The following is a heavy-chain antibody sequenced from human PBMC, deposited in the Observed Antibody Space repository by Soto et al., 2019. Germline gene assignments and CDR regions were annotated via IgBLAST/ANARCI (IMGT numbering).Heavy chain of an antibody. CDR1: GFSFSVFA. D-gene: IGHD3-16*01. V-gene: IGHV3-23*01. Sequence: EVDLLESGGGLAQPGGSRRLSCEASGFSFSVFAMTWVRQAPGKGLEWVSRISGSGGSTYYADSGKGRFTISRDNSKNMLYLQMNSLRGEDTAVYYCAKDWSGGASDVWGQGTMVIVSS. J-gene: IGHJ3*01. CDR2: ISGSGGST. CDR3: AKDWSGGASDV.